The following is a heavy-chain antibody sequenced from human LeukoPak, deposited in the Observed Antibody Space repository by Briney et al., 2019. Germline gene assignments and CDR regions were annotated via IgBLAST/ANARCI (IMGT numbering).Heavy chain of an antibody. Sequence: GGSLRLSCVASGFTFSDYFMTWIRQPPGKPLECVSYISTIDGIIYYADSVRDRFTISRDNAKSSLFLQMNNLRAEDTAVYYCAKPSGGMDVWGQGSSVIVS. V-gene: IGHV3-11*01. CDR3: AKPSGGMDV. J-gene: IGHJ6*02. CDR2: ISTIDGII. CDR1: GFTFSDYF.